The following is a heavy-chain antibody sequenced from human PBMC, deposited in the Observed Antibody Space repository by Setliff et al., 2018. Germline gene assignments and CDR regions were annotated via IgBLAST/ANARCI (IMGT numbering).Heavy chain of an antibody. CDR1: GGSSSSHY. D-gene: IGHD2-15*01. Sequence: SSETLSLTCTVSGGSSSSHYWSWIRQPPGKGLEWIGYIHYSGTTNYNPSLKSRVTLSLDTAKNQFSLELRAVTAADTALYYCARENGYCSGGACYFMLDYWGQGTLVTVSS. V-gene: IGHV4-59*11. CDR3: ARENGYCSGGACYFMLDY. J-gene: IGHJ4*02. CDR2: IHYSGTT.